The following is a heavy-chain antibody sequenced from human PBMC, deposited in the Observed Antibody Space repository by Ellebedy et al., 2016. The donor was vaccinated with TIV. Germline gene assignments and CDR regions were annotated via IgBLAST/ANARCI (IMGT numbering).Heavy chain of an antibody. J-gene: IGHJ3*02. V-gene: IGHV4-34*01. CDR3: ARARGISRYFDCPTSPPYI. CDR2: INRSGSS. CDR1: GGSFSDYD. D-gene: IGHD3-9*01. Sequence: ESLKISCAFYGGSFSDYDWNWNRQPPGKGPEWIREINRSGSSNYNPSLKSRVTISVDTSNNQLSLNLSSVTAADTAVYYCARARGISRYFDCPTSPPYIWGQGTMVTVSS.